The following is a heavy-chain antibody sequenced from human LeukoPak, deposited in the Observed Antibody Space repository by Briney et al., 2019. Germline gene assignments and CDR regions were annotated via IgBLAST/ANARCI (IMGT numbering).Heavy chain of an antibody. Sequence: SETLSLTCTVSGGSISSSSYYWGWIRQPPGKGLEWIGSIYYSGSTYYNPSLKSRVTISVDTSKNQFSLKLSSVTAADTAVYYCAREAGRHGWFDPWGQGTLVTVSS. CDR2: IYYSGST. CDR1: GGSISSSSYY. V-gene: IGHV4-39*07. J-gene: IGHJ5*02. CDR3: AREAGRHGWFDP. D-gene: IGHD6-25*01.